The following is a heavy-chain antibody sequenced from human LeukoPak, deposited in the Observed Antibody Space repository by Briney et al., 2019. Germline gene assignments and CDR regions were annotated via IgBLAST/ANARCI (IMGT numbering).Heavy chain of an antibody. CDR3: ARDLEYSSSSVHFDY. CDR1: GLTFSSYG. V-gene: IGHV3-33*01. CDR2: IWYDGSNK. Sequence: GGSLRLSCAASGLTFSSYGMHWVRQAPGKGLEWVAVIWYDGSNKYYADSVKGRFTISRDNSKNTLYLQMNSLRAEDTAVYYCARDLEYSSSSVHFDYWGQGTLVTVSS. J-gene: IGHJ4*02. D-gene: IGHD6-6*01.